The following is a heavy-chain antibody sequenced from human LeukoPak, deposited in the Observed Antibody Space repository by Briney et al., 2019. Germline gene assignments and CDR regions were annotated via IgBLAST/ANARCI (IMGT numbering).Heavy chain of an antibody. CDR2: IGDTGRAK. CDR1: GFTFSRHG. J-gene: IGHJ3*02. CDR3: ARALVVVTATDAFDI. V-gene: IGHV3-30*03. D-gene: IGHD2-21*02. Sequence: GGSLRLSCAASGFTFSRHGMHWVRQAPGKGLEWVAVIGDTGRAKYYADSVEGRFTASRDNSKNTLYLQMNSLRAEDTAVYYCARALVVVTATDAFDIWGQGTLVTVSS.